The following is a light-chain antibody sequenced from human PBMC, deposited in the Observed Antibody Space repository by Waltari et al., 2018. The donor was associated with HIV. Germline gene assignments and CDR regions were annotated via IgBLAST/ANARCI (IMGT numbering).Light chain of an antibody. V-gene: IGLV2-14*01. CDR1: SSDVGGFNS. CDR2: GVS. Sequence: QSALTQPASVSGSPGQSITISCPGTSSDVGGFNSVSWYQHHPGKAPKLMIYGVSNRPSGVSNRFSGSKSGNTASLTISGLQAEDEADYYCSSYTTSSTLGMFGGGTKLTVL. J-gene: IGLJ3*02. CDR3: SSYTTSSTLGM.